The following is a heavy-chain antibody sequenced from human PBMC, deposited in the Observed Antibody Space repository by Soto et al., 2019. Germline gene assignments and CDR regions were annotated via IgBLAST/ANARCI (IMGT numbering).Heavy chain of an antibody. D-gene: IGHD1-1*01. V-gene: IGHV3-30-3*01. CDR3: ARDTFKLERYFDY. J-gene: IGHJ4*02. Sequence: QVQLVESGGGVVQPGRSLRLSCAASGFTFSSYAMHWVRQAPGKGLEWVAVISYDGSNKYYADSVKGRFTISRDNSKNTLYRQMNSLRAEDTAVYYCARDTFKLERYFDYWGQGTLVTVSS. CDR1: GFTFSSYA. CDR2: ISYDGSNK.